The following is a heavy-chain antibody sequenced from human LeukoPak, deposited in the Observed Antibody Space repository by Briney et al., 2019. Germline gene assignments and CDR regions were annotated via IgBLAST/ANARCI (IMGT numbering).Heavy chain of an antibody. CDR2: INHSGST. J-gene: IGHJ4*02. V-gene: IGHV4-34*01. D-gene: IGHD6-13*01. Sequence: SETLSLTCAVYGGSFSGYHWSWIRQPPGKGLEWIGEINHSGSTNYNPSLESRVTIAVDTSKNQFSLKVSSVTAADTAVYRCARGPRRPAAAPEYWGQGTLVTVSS. CDR3: ARGPRRPAAAPEY. CDR1: GGSFSGYH.